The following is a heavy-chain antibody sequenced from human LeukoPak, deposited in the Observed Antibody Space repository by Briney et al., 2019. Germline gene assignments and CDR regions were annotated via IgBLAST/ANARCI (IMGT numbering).Heavy chain of an antibody. V-gene: IGHV4-59*08. CDR2: IYYSGST. CDR3: ARGRYGSGSYYFDY. J-gene: IGHJ4*02. CDR1: GGSISSYY. D-gene: IGHD3-10*01. Sequence: SETLSLTCTVSGGSISSYYWSWIRQPPGKGLEWIGYIYYSGSTNYNPSLKSRVTISVDTSKNQFSLKLSSVTAADTAVYYCARGRYGSGSYYFDYWGQGTLVTVSS.